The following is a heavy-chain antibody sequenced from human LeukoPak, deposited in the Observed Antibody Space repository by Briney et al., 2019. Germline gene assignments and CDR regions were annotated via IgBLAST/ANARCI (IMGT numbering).Heavy chain of an antibody. Sequence: GGSLRLSCAASGFTLSSYGMHWVRQAPGEGLEWVAVISYDGSNKYYADSVKGRFTISRDNSKNTLYLQMNSLRAEDTAVYYCAKGGSSRPTTYFDYWGQGTLVTVSS. D-gene: IGHD1-1*01. CDR3: AKGGSSRPTTYFDY. CDR2: ISYDGSNK. J-gene: IGHJ4*02. V-gene: IGHV3-30*18. CDR1: GFTLSSYG.